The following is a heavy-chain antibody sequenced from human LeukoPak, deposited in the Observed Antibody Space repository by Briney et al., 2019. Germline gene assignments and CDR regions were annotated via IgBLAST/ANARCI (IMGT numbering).Heavy chain of an antibody. CDR2: IYYSGST. CDR3: ARDRAQEYYDYVWGSYSYWFDP. J-gene: IGHJ5*02. D-gene: IGHD3-16*01. Sequence: PSETLSLTCTVSGGSISSGGYYWSWIRQHPGKGLEWIGYIYYSGSTYYNPSLKSRVTMSVDTSKNQFSLKLSSVTAADTAVYYCARDRAQEYYDYVWGSYSYWFDPWGQGTLVTVSS. V-gene: IGHV4-31*03. CDR1: GGSISSGGYY.